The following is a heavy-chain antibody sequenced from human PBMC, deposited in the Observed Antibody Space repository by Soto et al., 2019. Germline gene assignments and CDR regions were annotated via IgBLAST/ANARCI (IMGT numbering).Heavy chain of an antibody. J-gene: IGHJ4*02. D-gene: IGHD5-12*01. CDR1: GGSISSYY. Sequence: SETLSLTCTVSGGSISSYYWSWIRQPPGKGLEWIGYIYYSGSTNYNPSLKSRVTISVDTSKNQFSLKLSSVTAADTAVYYCARGLAHGEMATIPPREFDDWGQGTLVTVSS. CDR3: ARGLAHGEMATIPPREFDD. CDR2: IYYSGST. V-gene: IGHV4-59*01.